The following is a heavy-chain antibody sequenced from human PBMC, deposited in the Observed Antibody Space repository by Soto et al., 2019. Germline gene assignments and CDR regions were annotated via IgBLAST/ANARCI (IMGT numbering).Heavy chain of an antibody. Sequence: EVQLVESGGDLVQRGGPLRLSCAASGFPFGSYGMHWVRQPPGKGLDWVPGISGDGVTTSYADSWTGRFTFSRDNAKNTLSLQISGLRAEDTAVYYCAREYYGLLTGYYTDYWGQGTLVSVSS. D-gene: IGHD3-9*01. CDR3: AREYYGLLTGYYTDY. J-gene: IGHJ4*02. CDR1: GFPFGSYG. CDR2: ISGDGVTT. V-gene: IGHV3-74*01.